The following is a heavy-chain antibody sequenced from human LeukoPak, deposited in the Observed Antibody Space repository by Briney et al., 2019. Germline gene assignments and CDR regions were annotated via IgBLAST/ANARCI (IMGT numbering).Heavy chain of an antibody. CDR2: IYYSGST. J-gene: IGHJ4*02. V-gene: IGHV4-59*01. D-gene: IGHD4-23*01. Sequence: KPSETLPLTCTVSGGSISSYYWSWIRQPPGKGLEWIGYIYYSGSTNYNPSLKSRVTISVDTSKNQFSLKLSSVTAADTAVYYCARGSSGNSLTLIPYYFDYWGQGTLVTVSS. CDR3: ARGSSGNSLTLIPYYFDY. CDR1: GGSISSYY.